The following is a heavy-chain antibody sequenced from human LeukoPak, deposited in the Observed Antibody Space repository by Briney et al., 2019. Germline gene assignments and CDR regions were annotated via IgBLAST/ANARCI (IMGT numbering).Heavy chain of an antibody. J-gene: IGHJ4*02. Sequence: GGSLRLSCAASGLTFSSYEMNWVRQAPGKGLEWVSYISNSGSTIYYADSVKGRFTISRDNAKNSLYLQMNSLRAEDTAVYYCARDCSSTSCLDYWGQGTLVTVSS. CDR2: ISNSGSTI. CDR1: GLTFSSYE. D-gene: IGHD2-2*01. CDR3: ARDCSSTSCLDY. V-gene: IGHV3-48*03.